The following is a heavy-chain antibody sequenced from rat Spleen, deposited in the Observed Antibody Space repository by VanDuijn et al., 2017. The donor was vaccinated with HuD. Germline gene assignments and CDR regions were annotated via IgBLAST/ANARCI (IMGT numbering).Heavy chain of an antibody. CDR2: ISPSGGST. D-gene: IGHD1-1*01. Sequence: EVQLVESGGGLVQPGGSLRLSCAASGFTFSDYNMAWVRQAPKKGLEWVATISPSGGSTYYRDPVKGRFTISRDHAKSILYLQMDRLRSEDTATYYWASGGSGGLNWFAYWGQGTLVTVSS. V-gene: IGHV5-7*01. CDR3: ASGGSGGLNWFAY. J-gene: IGHJ3*01. CDR1: GFTFSDYN.